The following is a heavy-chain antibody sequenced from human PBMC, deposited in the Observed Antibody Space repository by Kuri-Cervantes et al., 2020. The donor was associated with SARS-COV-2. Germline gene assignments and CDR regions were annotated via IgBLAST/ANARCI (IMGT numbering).Heavy chain of an antibody. J-gene: IGHJ3*02. D-gene: IGHD4-23*01. Sequence: SVKVSCKASGGAFSSYPLSWVRQAPGQGLEWMGEINPMFHKANFAEEFQGRVTITTDESTSTAYMELSSLRSEDTAVYYCASFYGGNSGDAFDIWGQGTMVTVSS. CDR3: ASFYGGNSGDAFDI. CDR2: INPMFHKA. CDR1: GGAFSSYP. V-gene: IGHV1-69*05.